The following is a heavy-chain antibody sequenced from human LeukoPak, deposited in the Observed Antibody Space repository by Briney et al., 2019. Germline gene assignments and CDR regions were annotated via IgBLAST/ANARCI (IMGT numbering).Heavy chain of an antibody. CDR1: GFTFSSYG. D-gene: IGHD2-15*01. Sequence: GGSLRLSCAASGFTFSSYGMHWVRQAPGKGLEWVAVISYDGSNKYYADSVKGRFTISRDNSKNTLYLQMNSLRAEDTAVYYCAKDYRSVVAATEGLGDWGQGTLVTVSS. CDR2: ISYDGSNK. V-gene: IGHV3-30*18. J-gene: IGHJ4*02. CDR3: AKDYRSVVAATEGLGD.